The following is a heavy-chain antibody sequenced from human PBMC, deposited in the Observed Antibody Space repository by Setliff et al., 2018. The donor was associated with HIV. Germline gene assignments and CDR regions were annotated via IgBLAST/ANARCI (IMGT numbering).Heavy chain of an antibody. V-gene: IGHV4-34*01. CDR3: ARSLVPSGYYYGRHAFDI. J-gene: IGHJ3*02. CDR1: GGSFTDIGGSFTDYY. CDR2: INHSGST. D-gene: IGHD3-22*01. Sequence: SETLSLTCAVFGGSFTDIGGSFTDYYWIWIRQPPGKGLEWIGEINHSGSTHYNPSFKSRVTISVDTSKNQFSLRVNSVTAADTAVYYCARSLVPSGYYYGRHAFDIWGQGTKVTVSS.